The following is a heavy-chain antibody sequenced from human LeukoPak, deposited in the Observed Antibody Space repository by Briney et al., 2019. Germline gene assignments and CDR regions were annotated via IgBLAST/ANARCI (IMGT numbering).Heavy chain of an antibody. D-gene: IGHD3-3*01. Sequence: QPGGSLRLSWAASGFTFNNYGMVWVRQAPGKGLEWVSYISSSRSTITYADSVKGRFSISRDNAKNSQYLQMNSLRTEDTAVYHCARFGDFWSGYFGTPGLYWGQGTLVTVSS. CDR3: ARFGDFWSGYFGTPGLY. CDR1: GFTFNNYG. J-gene: IGHJ4*02. CDR2: ISSSRSTI. V-gene: IGHV3-48*01.